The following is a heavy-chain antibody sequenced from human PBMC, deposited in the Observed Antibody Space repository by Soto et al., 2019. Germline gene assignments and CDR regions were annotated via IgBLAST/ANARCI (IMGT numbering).Heavy chain of an antibody. J-gene: IGHJ4*02. D-gene: IGHD1-26*01. CDR2: ISYDGSNK. CDR1: GFTFSNYA. V-gene: IGHV3-30-3*01. CDR3: ARDGVGPTYSGLDY. Sequence: QVQLVESGGGVVQPGRSLRLSCAASGFTFSNYAMYWVRQAPGKGLEWVAVISYDGSNKYYADSVKGRFSISSDNSKNPLYLQMNSLRVEDTAMYYCARDGVGPTYSGLDYWGQGTLVTVSS.